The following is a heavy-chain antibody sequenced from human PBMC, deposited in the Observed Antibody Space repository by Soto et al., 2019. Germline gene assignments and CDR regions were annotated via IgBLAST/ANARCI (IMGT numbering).Heavy chain of an antibody. V-gene: IGHV3-23*01. CDR1: GFAFGSYA. CDR2: ISGSGGST. J-gene: IGHJ6*02. CDR3: AKGPGENQVWTPYGMDV. Sequence: SLRLSCAASGFAFGSYAMSWVRQAPGKGLEWVSTISGSGGSTYYADSVKGRFTISRDNSKNTLYLQMNSLRAEDTALYYCAKGPGENQVWTPYGMDVWGQGTTVTVSS. D-gene: IGHD7-27*01.